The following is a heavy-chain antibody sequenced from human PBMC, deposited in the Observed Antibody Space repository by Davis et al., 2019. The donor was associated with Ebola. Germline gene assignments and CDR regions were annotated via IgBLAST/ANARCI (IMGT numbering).Heavy chain of an antibody. J-gene: IGHJ6*02. CDR3: ARVIPARPYDFWGYYGMDV. CDR1: GGTFSSYA. V-gene: IGHV1-18*01. CDR2: ISAYNGNT. Sequence: AASVKVSCKASGGTFSSYAISWVRQAPGQGLEWMGWISAYNGNTNYAQKLQGRVTMTTDTSTSTAYMELSSLRSEDTAVYYCARVIPARPYDFWGYYGMDVWGQGTTVTVSS. D-gene: IGHD3-3*01.